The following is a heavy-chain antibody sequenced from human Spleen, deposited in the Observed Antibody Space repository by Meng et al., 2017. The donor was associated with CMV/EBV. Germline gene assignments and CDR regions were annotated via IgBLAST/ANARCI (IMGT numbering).Heavy chain of an antibody. Sequence: GESLKISCAASGFTFDDYGMSWVRQAPGKGLEWVSGINWNGGSTGYADSVKGRFTISRENAKNSLYLQMNSLRAEDTALYHCARGDYSYYYAMDVWGQGTTVTVSS. CDR2: INWNGGST. D-gene: IGHD3-10*01. J-gene: IGHJ6*02. V-gene: IGHV3-20*01. CDR3: ARGDYSYYYAMDV. CDR1: GFTFDDYG.